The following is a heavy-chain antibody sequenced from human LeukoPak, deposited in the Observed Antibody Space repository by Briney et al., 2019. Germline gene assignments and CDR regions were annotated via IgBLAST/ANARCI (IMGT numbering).Heavy chain of an antibody. V-gene: IGHV3-7*05. CDR3: ARRNWNGIYCFDY. J-gene: IGHJ4*02. Sequence: GGSLRLSCAASGFTFGSYRMSWVRQAPGKGLEWVANIKEDGSEKYYVDSVKGRFTISRDNAKNSLYLQMNSLRAEDTAVYYCARRNWNGIYCFDYWGQGTLVTVSS. CDR2: IKEDGSEK. D-gene: IGHD1-1*01. CDR1: GFTFGSYR.